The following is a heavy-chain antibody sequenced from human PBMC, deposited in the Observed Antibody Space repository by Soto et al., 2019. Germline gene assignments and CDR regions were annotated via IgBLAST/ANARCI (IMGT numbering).Heavy chain of an antibody. J-gene: IGHJ6*02. D-gene: IGHD3-10*01. CDR1: GLFFSDYY. CDR3: AIGGGQIYYKGLDA. V-gene: IGHV3-11*01. Sequence: GGSLRLSCAASGLFFSDYYLSWIRQAPGKALECVAYISGTGDTKYYADSVTGRFTISRDNPKNSLYLQMNSLRPEDAAVYYCAIGGGQIYYKGLDAWGQGTTVTVSS. CDR2: ISGTGDTK.